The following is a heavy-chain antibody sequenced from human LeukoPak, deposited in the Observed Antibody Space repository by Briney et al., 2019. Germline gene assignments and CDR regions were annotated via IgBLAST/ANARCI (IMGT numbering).Heavy chain of an antibody. V-gene: IGHV1-18*01. J-gene: IGHJ4*02. CDR2: ISVYNGKT. CDR1: RYIFLNYD. CDR3: ARVDSGRYYGHDY. Sequence: ASVTVSFKASRYIFLNYDMSWVRQAPAQRLEGMGWISVYNGKTNYPQKFQGRVTMTTDTSTNTAYMDLRSLRSDDTAMYYCARVDSGRYYGHDYWGQGTLVTVTS. D-gene: IGHD1-26*01.